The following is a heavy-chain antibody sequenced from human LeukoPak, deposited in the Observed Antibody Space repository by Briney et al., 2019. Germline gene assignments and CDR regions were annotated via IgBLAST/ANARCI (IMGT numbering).Heavy chain of an antibody. Sequence: TSETLSLTCTVSGGSISGSSDYWGWIRQPPGKGLEWIGSIYYSGSTYYNPSLKSRVTISVDPSKNKFSLKLSSVTAADTAVYYCASLYSSSWYRYWGQGTLVTVSS. D-gene: IGHD6-13*01. CDR1: GGSISGSSDY. CDR2: IYYSGST. J-gene: IGHJ4*02. V-gene: IGHV4-39*07. CDR3: ASLYSSSWYRY.